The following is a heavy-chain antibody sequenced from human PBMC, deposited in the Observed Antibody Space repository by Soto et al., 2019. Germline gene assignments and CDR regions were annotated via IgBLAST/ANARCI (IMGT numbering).Heavy chain of an antibody. J-gene: IGHJ4*02. Sequence: GCLIRACTASGFTFSSYAMHWVRQAPGKGLEWVAVISYDGSNKYYADSVKGRFTISRDNSKNTLYLQMNSLRAEDTAVYYCARDRGSGAAGIFDYWGQGTLVTVYS. CDR3: ARDRGSGAAGIFDY. CDR1: GFTFSSYA. CDR2: ISYDGSNK. D-gene: IGHD6-13*01. V-gene: IGHV3-30-3*01.